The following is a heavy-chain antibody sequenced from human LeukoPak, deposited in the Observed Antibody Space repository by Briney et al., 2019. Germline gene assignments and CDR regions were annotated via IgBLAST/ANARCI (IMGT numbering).Heavy chain of an antibody. CDR1: GGTFSSYA. J-gene: IGHJ5*02. V-gene: IGHV1-69*13. CDR3: ARVGDYDFWSGYLMFDP. Sequence: ASVKVSCKASGGTFSSYAISWVRQAPGQGLEWMGGIIPIFGTANYAQKFQGRVTITADESTSTAYMELSSLRSEDTAVYYCARVGDYDFWSGYLMFDPWGQGTLVTVSS. D-gene: IGHD3-3*01. CDR2: IIPIFGTA.